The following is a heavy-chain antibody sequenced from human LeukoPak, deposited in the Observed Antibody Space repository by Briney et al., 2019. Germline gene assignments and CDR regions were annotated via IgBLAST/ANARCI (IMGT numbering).Heavy chain of an antibody. Sequence: PGGSLRLSCAASGFTFSSYSMNWVRQAPGKGLEWVSVIYSGGSTYYADSVKGRFTISRDNSKNTLYLQMNSLRAEDTAVYYCARDGAAAGTDFDYWGQGTLVTVSS. CDR1: GFTFSSYS. CDR3: ARDGAAAGTDFDY. D-gene: IGHD6-13*01. J-gene: IGHJ4*02. CDR2: IYSGGST. V-gene: IGHV3-66*01.